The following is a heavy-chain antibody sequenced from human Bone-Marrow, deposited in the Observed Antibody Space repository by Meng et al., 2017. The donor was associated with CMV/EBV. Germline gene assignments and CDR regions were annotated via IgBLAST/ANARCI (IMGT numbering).Heavy chain of an antibody. D-gene: IGHD2-2*01. CDR1: GFTFSSYA. CDR3: AKDYVVVPAAGGYFDY. J-gene: IGHJ4*02. Sequence: GESLKISCAASGFTFSSYAMSWVRQAPGKGLEWVSAISGSGGSTYYADSVKDRFTISRDNSKNTLYLQMNSLRAEDTAVYYCAKDYVVVPAAGGYFDYWGQGTLVTVSS. V-gene: IGHV3-23*01. CDR2: ISGSGGST.